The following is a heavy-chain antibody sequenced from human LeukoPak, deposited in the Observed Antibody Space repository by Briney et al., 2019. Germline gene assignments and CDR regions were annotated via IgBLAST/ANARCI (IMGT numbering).Heavy chain of an antibody. J-gene: IGHJ5*02. D-gene: IGHD3-3*01. CDR3: ARDRSTYYDFWSGYYRPENWFDP. Sequence: ASVKVSCKASGYTFTSYGISWVRQAPGQGLEWMGWISAYNGNTNYAQKLQGRVTMTTDTSTSTAYMELRSLRSDDTAVYYCARDRSTYYDFWSGYYRPENWFDPWGQGTLVTVSS. CDR2: ISAYNGNT. CDR1: GYTFTSYG. V-gene: IGHV1-18*01.